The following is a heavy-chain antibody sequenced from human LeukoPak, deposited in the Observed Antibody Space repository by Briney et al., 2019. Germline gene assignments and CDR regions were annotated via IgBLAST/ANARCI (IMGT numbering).Heavy chain of an antibody. CDR3: ASPGEMASTQDDYYYGMDV. Sequence: ASVNVSCKASGGTFSSYAISWVRQAPGQGLEWMGGIIPIFGTANYAQKFQGRVTITADESTSTAYMELSSLRSEDTAVYYCASPGEMASTQDDYYYGMDVWGQGTTVTVSS. V-gene: IGHV1-69*13. CDR2: IIPIFGTA. D-gene: IGHD5-24*01. J-gene: IGHJ6*02. CDR1: GGTFSSYA.